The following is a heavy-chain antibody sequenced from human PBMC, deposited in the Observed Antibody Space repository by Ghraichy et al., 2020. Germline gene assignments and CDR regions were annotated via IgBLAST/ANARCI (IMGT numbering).Heavy chain of an antibody. D-gene: IGHD3-3*01. J-gene: IGHJ4*02. CDR2: IYPGDSDT. CDR3: ARAFRETATTPEGRSAFYFDY. V-gene: IGHV5-51*01. Sequence: GESLNISCKGSGYSFTSYWIGWVRQMPGKGLEWMGIIYPGDSDTRYSPSFQGQVTISADKSINTAYLQWSGLKASDTAMYYCARAFRETATTPEGRSAFYFDYWGQGTLVTVSS. CDR1: GYSFTSYW.